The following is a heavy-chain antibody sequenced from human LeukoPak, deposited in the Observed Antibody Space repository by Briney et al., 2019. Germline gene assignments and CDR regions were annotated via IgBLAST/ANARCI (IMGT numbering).Heavy chain of an antibody. CDR3: ARHTERGQQLAD. CDR1: GDSISRYY. J-gene: IGHJ4*02. Sequence: PSETLSLTCTASGDSISRYYWSWIRQPPGKGLECIGYIYYTGTTNYNPSLKSRVTMSVDTSKNQFSLRLKSVTAADTAVYYCARHTERGQQLADWGQGILVTVAS. CDR2: IYYTGTT. V-gene: IGHV4-59*08. D-gene: IGHD6-13*01.